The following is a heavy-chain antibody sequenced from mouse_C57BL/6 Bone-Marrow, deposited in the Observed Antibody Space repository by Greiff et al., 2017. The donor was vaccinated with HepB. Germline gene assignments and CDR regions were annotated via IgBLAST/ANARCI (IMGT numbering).Heavy chain of an antibody. V-gene: IGHV1-69*01. CDR1: GYTFTSYW. CDR3: ALETDSSGGFAY. Sequence: QVQLKQPGAELVMPGASVKLSCKASGYTFTSYWMHWVKQRPGQGLEWIGEIDPSDSYTNYNQKFKGKSTLTVDKSSSTAYMQLSSLTSEDSAVYYCALETDSSGGFAYWGQGTLVTVSA. CDR2: IDPSDSYT. D-gene: IGHD3-2*02. J-gene: IGHJ3*01.